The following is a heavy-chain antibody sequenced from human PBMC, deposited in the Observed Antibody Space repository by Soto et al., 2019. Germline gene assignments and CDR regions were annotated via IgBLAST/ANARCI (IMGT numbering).Heavy chain of an antibody. CDR1: GFTFSSFG. CDR2: IWYDGSKK. CDR3: AKKVNSGSGSQYFDY. D-gene: IGHD3-10*01. V-gene: IGHV3-33*06. J-gene: IGHJ4*02. Sequence: PGGSLRLSCAASGFTFSSFGMHWVRQAPGKGLEWVSLIWYDGSKKSYGDSVKGRFTISRDNSKNMLFLQMNSLRAEDTAIYYCAKKVNSGSGSQYFDYWGQGTLVTVSS.